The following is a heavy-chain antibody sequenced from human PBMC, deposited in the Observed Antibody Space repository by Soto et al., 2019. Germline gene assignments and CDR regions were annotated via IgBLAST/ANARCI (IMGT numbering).Heavy chain of an antibody. CDR2: IWYDGSDK. CDR1: GFTFNGFG. CDR3: AFGNLSYFFDP. J-gene: IGHJ5*02. D-gene: IGHD3-16*01. V-gene: IGHV3-33*01. Sequence: PGGSLRISFAASGFTFNGFGMHGVRQAPGKGLEWVAIIWYDGSDKYYADSVKGRFTISRDNSKNTLYLQMNSLRAEDTAVYHCAFGNLSYFFDPWGQGTLVTVSS.